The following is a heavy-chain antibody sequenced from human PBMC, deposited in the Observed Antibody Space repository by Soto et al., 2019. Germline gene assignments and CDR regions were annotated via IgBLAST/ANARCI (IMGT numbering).Heavy chain of an antibody. J-gene: IGHJ4*02. Sequence: PGGCLRLSCTASGFPVSLYAVNWVRQGPGTRLEWVADIRGSGDSARYADSVRGRFTISRDNSRDTLYLQMNSLRVDDTAVYYCGKERRGSGWSGCNFWGQGALVTVSS. CDR3: GKERRGSGWSGCNF. D-gene: IGHD6-19*01. CDR2: IRGSGDSA. V-gene: IGHV3-23*01. CDR1: GFPVSLYA.